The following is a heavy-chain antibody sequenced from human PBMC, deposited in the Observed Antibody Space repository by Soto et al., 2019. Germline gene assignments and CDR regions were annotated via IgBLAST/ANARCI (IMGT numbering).Heavy chain of an antibody. CDR1: GGSSSGDYY. Sequence: PSETLSLTCTVSGGSSSGDYYWSWIRQHPGKGLEWIGYIYYSGSTYSNPSLKSRVTISVDTSKNQFSLKLSSVTAADTAVYYCARWWSGSRQGFDPWGQGTLVTVSS. V-gene: IGHV4-31*03. J-gene: IGHJ5*02. CDR3: ARWWSGSRQGFDP. CDR2: IYYSGST. D-gene: IGHD3-3*01.